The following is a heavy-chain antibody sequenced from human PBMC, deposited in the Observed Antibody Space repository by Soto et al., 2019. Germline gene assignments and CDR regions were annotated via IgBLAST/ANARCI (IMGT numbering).Heavy chain of an antibody. CDR2: IYSGGST. CDR1: GPTVTTNY. Sequence: GGSLRQSHAASGPTVTTNYVSRVRQAPGKGLEWVSVIYSGGSTYYADSVKGRFTISRDNSKNTLYLQMNSLRAEDTAVYYCTTLYGSSFKGRYYYYGMDVWGQGT. D-gene: IGHD6-6*01. CDR3: TTLYGSSFKGRYYYYGMDV. V-gene: IGHV3-66*01. J-gene: IGHJ6*02.